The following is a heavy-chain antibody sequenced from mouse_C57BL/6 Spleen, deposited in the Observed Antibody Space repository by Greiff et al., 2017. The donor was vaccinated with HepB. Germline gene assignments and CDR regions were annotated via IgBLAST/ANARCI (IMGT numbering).Heavy chain of an antibody. Sequence: VQLQQPGAELVKPGASVKLSCKASGYTFTSYWMQWVKQRPGQGLEWIGEIDPSDSYTNYNQKFKGKATLTVDTSSSTAYMQLSSLTSEDSAVYYCAHYYGSSHWYFDVWGTGTTVTVSS. CDR1: GYTFTSYW. CDR2: IDPSDSYT. CDR3: AHYYGSSHWYFDV. J-gene: IGHJ1*03. V-gene: IGHV1-50*01. D-gene: IGHD1-1*01.